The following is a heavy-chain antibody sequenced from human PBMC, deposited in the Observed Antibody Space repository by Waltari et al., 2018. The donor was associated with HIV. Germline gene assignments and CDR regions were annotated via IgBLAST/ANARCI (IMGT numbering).Heavy chain of an antibody. J-gene: IGHJ6*02. Sequence: EVQLVESGGGLVQPGGSLRLSCATSGFTVSSNYMNWVLQAPGKGLEWFSVIYSGGRTYYADSVKGRFTISRHNSKNTLYLQMNSLRAEDTAVYWCSYGSGVWGQGTTVTVSS. CDR2: IYSGGRT. CDR1: GFTVSSNY. CDR3: SYGSGV. D-gene: IGHD3-10*01. V-gene: IGHV3-53*04.